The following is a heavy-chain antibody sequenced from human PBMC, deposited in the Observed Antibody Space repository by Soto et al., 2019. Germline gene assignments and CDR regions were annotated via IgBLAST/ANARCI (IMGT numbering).Heavy chain of an antibody. Sequence: EVQLVESGGVVVQPGGSLRLSCAASGFTFDDYTMHWVRQAPGKGLEWVSLISWDGGSTYYADSVKGRFTISRDNSKNSLYLQMNSLRTKDTALYYCAKDTPPDSSGYYGNHDAFDIWGQGTMVTVSS. CDR3: AKDTPPDSSGYYGNHDAFDI. CDR1: GFTFDDYT. J-gene: IGHJ3*02. V-gene: IGHV3-43*01. D-gene: IGHD3-22*01. CDR2: ISWDGGST.